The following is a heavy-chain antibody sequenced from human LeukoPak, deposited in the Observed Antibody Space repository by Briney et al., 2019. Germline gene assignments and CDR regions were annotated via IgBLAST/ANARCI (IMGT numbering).Heavy chain of an antibody. CDR1: GYTFTGYY. CDR3: ARGQPYHSGGFDY. D-gene: IGHD6-19*01. V-gene: IGHV1-8*03. Sequence: GASVKVSCKTSGYTFTGYYMHWVRQATGQGLEWMGWMNPNSGNTGYAQKFQGRVTITRNTSISTAYMELSSLRSEDTAVYYCARGQPYHSGGFDYWGQGTLVTVSS. CDR2: MNPNSGNT. J-gene: IGHJ4*02.